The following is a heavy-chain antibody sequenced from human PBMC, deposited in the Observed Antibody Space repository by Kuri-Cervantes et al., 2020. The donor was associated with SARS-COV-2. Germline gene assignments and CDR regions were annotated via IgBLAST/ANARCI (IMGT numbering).Heavy chain of an antibody. CDR1: GFTFSSYE. J-gene: IGHJ3*02. V-gene: IGHV3-15*01. CDR3: TTGGTTTSFAFDI. CDR2: IKSKSDDGTT. Sequence: GESLKISCAASGFTFSSYEMNWVRQAPGKGLEWVGRIKSKSDDGTTDYAAPVKGRFTLSRDDLENTVYLQMNSLKPEDTAVYYCTTGGTTTSFAFDIWGQGTMVTVSS. D-gene: IGHD1-1*01.